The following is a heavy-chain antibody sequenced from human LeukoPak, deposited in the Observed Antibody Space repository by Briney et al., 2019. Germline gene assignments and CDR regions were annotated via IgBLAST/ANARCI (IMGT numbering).Heavy chain of an antibody. J-gene: IGHJ4*02. V-gene: IGHV3-23*01. D-gene: IGHD1-26*01. CDR2: ICGGSERT. CDR3: AKVLSGRQDY. Sequence: GGSLRLSCTASGFTFSSYAMSWVRQAPGQGLEWVSTICGGSERTYYADSAKGRFTNSRDNSKNTVYLQMNSLRAEDTAVYYCAKVLSGRQDYWGQGTRVTVFS. CDR1: GFTFSSYA.